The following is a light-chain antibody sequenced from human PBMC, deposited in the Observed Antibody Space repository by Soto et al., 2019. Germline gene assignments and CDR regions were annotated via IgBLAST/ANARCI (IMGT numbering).Light chain of an antibody. J-gene: IGKJ5*01. Sequence: VLTQSPATLSLSPGERATLSCRASQSVSSYLAWYQQKPGQAPRLLIYDTSNRATGVPARFSGSGSGTDFTLTISSLEPEDCAIYYCQQRQYWPPITFGQGTLLE. CDR3: QQRQYWPPIT. V-gene: IGKV3-11*01. CDR2: DTS. CDR1: QSVSSY.